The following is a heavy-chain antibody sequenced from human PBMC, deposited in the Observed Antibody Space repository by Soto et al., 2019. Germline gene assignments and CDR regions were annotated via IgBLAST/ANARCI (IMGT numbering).Heavy chain of an antibody. V-gene: IGHV4-59*08. CDR2: IYHTGST. J-gene: IGHJ4*02. D-gene: IGHD3-22*01. CDR3: KTYKRMIVEI. CDR1: GASGTNDC. Sequence: PSETLSLTCSVSGASGTNDCGCWIRQTPGKGLEYIGYIYHTGSTNYNPSLKSRVTMSVDTSKNQFSLKLSSVTAADTAIYYCKTYKRMIVEIWGPGTLVTVSS.